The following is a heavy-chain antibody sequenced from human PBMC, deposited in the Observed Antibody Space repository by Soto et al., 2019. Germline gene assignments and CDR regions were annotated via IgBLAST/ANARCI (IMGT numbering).Heavy chain of an antibody. CDR1: GGTFSSYT. CDR2: IIPILGIA. V-gene: IGHV1-69*04. J-gene: IGHJ5*02. D-gene: IGHD4-17*01. Sequence: SVKVSCKASGGTFSSYTISWVRQAPGQGLEWMGRIIPILGIANCAQKFQGRVTITADKSTSTAYMEPSSLRSEDTAVYYCARDVGDYNNWFDPWGQGTLVTVSS. CDR3: ARDVGDYNNWFDP.